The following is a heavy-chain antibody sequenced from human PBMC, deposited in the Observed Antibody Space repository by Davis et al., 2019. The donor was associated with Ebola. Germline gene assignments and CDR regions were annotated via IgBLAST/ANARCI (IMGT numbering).Heavy chain of an antibody. CDR2: IYYSGRT. CDR3: ARAPSPLGWFDP. Sequence: PSETLSLTCTASGGSISSYYWNWIRQSPGKGLEWIGYIYYSGRTNYSPSLRSRVTISLDTPNNRFSLKLTSVTAADTAVYYCARAPSPLGWFDPWGQEALVTVSS. D-gene: IGHD3-16*01. V-gene: IGHV4-59*01. CDR1: GGSISSYY. J-gene: IGHJ5*02.